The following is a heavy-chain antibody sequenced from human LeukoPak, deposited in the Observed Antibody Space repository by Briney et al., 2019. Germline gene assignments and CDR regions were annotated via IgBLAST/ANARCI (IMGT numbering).Heavy chain of an antibody. CDR2: TYYSGNT. CDR1: GFTFSDYY. CDR3: ARVFHDSSGYPFDY. Sequence: LRLSCAASGFTFSDYYMSWIRQPPGKGLEWIGYTYYSGNTNCNPSLKSRVTISVDTSKNQFSLKVSSVTAADTAVYYCARVFHDSSGYPFDYWGQGTLVTVSS. J-gene: IGHJ4*02. V-gene: IGHV4-59*01. D-gene: IGHD3-22*01.